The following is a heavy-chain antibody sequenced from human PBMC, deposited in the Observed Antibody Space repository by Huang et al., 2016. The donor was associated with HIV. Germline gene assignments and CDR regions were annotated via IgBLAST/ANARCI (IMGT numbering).Heavy chain of an antibody. D-gene: IGHD1-26*01. J-gene: IGHJ4*02. V-gene: IGHV3-30*18. CDR1: GFSFSTYG. CDR2: RSYDGSNK. Sequence: VQLVESGGGVVQPGGARRLAGAASGFSFSTYGLHWVRQAAGKGLEWVAVRSYDGSNKYYANSVKGRFTISRDTSENKVYLQMNSLRHEDTAVYYCAKDGADEEWDIDYWGQGTLVTVSS. CDR3: AKDGADEEWDIDY.